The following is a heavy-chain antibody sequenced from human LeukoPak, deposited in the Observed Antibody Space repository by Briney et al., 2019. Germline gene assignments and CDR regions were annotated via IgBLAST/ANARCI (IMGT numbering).Heavy chain of an antibody. Sequence: GGSLRLSCAASGFTFSNYAMSWVRQAPGKGLEWVANIKQDGSEKYYVDSVKGRFTISRDNAKNSLYLQMNSLRAEDTAVYYCAREYDSYFDYWGQGTLVTVSS. CDR3: AREYDSYFDY. D-gene: IGHD1-1*01. J-gene: IGHJ4*02. V-gene: IGHV3-7*03. CDR1: GFTFSNYA. CDR2: IKQDGSEK.